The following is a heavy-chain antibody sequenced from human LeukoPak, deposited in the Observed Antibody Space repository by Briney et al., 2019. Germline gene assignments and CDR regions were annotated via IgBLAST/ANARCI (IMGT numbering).Heavy chain of an antibody. D-gene: IGHD3-22*01. CDR1: GFTFSDYY. Sequence: GGSLRLSCAASGFTFSDYYMSWIRQAPGKGLEWVSYIIRSGSTIYYADSVKGRFTISRDNAKNSLYLQTNSLRAEDTAVYYCARDLYYDSSGYVGYWGQGTLVTVSS. J-gene: IGHJ4*02. CDR2: IIRSGSTI. CDR3: ARDLYYDSSGYVGY. V-gene: IGHV3-11*01.